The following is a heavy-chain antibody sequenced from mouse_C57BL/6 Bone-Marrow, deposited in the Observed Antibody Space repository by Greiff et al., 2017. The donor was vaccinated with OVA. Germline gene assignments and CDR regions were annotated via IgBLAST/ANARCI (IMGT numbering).Heavy chain of an antibody. CDR1: EYEFPSHD. V-gene: IGHV5-2*01. Sequence: EVKVVESGGGLVQPGESLKLSCESNEYEFPSHDMSWVRKTPEKRLELVAAINSDGGSTYYPDTMERRFIISRDNTKKTLYLQMSSLRSEDTALYYCARHYYYGSSSNYYAMDYWGQGTSVTVSS. J-gene: IGHJ4*01. CDR3: ARHYYYGSSSNYYAMDY. CDR2: INSDGGST. D-gene: IGHD1-1*01.